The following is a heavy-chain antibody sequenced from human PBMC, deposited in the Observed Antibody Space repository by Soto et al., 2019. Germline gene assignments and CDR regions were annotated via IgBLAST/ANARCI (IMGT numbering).Heavy chain of an antibody. V-gene: IGHV3-73*01. J-gene: IGHJ6*02. D-gene: IGHD4-4*01. Sequence: GGSLRLSCAASGFTFSGSAMHWVRQASGKGLEWVGRIRSKANNYATDYAASLKGRFTISRDDSKNTTYLQMNSLKTEDTAVYYCTSTLVYSNYDLYYYYGMDVWGQGTTVTVSS. CDR1: GFTFSGSA. CDR3: TSTLVYSNYDLYYYYGMDV. CDR2: IRSKANNYAT.